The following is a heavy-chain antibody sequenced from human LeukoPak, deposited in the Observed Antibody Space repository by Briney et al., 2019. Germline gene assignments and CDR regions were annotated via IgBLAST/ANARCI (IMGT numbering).Heavy chain of an antibody. CDR2: MNPNSGNT. Sequence: EASVKVSCKASGYTFTIYDINWVRQATGQGLECMGWMNPNSGNTGYAQKFQGRVTITRNTSISTAYMELSSLRSEDTAVYYCASGRKAYRKTPNWFDPWGQGTLVTVSS. CDR3: ASGRKAYRKTPNWFDP. D-gene: IGHD3-16*01. V-gene: IGHV1-8*03. CDR1: GYTFTIYD. J-gene: IGHJ5*02.